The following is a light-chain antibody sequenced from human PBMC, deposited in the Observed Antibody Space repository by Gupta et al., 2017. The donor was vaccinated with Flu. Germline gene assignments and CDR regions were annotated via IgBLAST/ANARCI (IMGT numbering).Light chain of an antibody. CDR3: QQYDHLHT. Sequence: DIQMTQSPSSLSASVGDRVTITCQASQDISNYLNWYQQKPGKAPKLLIYDTSNLQTGVPSRFSGSGSGTDFTFTISSLQHEDIAKYYCQQYDHLHTFGQGTKLEIK. V-gene: IGKV1-33*01. CDR1: QDISNY. J-gene: IGKJ2*01. CDR2: DTS.